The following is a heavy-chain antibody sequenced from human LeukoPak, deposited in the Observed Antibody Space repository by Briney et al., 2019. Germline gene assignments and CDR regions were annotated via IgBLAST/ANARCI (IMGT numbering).Heavy chain of an antibody. J-gene: IGHJ5*02. CDR3: ARELYGDYSNWFDP. CDR1: GFTFSSYG. CDR2: IWYDGSNK. D-gene: IGHD4-17*01. V-gene: IGHV3-33*01. Sequence: GRSLRLSCAASGFTFSSYGMHWVRQAPGKGLEWVAVIWYDGSNKYYADPVKGRFTISRDNSKNTLYLRMSSLRAEDTAVYYCARELYGDYSNWFDPWGQGTLVTVSS.